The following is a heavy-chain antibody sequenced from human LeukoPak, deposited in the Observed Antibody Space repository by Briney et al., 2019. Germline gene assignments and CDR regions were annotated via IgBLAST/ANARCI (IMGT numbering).Heavy chain of an antibody. CDR3: ARAGEVNYYYGMDV. CDR2: IFYSGST. D-gene: IGHD3-16*01. J-gene: IGHJ6*02. V-gene: IGHV4-59*01. CDR1: GGSISSYY. Sequence: SETLSLTCTVSGGSISSYYWSWIRRPPGKGLEWIGYIFYSGSTNYNPSLKSRVTISVDTSKNQFSLKLSSVTAADTAVYYCARAGEVNYYYGMDVWGQGTTVTVSS.